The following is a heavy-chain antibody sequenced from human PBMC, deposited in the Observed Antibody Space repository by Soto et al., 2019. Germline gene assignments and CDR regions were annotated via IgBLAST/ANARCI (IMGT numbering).Heavy chain of an antibody. J-gene: IGHJ4*02. D-gene: IGHD2-2*01. CDR1: GFTFSSYS. Sequence: EVQLVESGGGLVKPGGSLRLSCAASGFTFSSYSMNWVRQAPGKGLEWVSSISSSSSYIYYADSVKGRFTISRDNAKNSRYLQMNSLRAEDTAVYYCARIYCSSTSCYFDYWGQGTLVTVSS. CDR2: ISSSSSYI. V-gene: IGHV3-21*01. CDR3: ARIYCSSTSCYFDY.